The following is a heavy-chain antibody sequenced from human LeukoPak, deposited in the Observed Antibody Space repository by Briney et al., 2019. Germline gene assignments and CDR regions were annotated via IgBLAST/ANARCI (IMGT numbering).Heavy chain of an antibody. CDR3: ARPGLPYNWNDEGVY. CDR1: GGTFSSYA. Sequence: ASVKVSCKASGGTFSSYAISWVRQAPGQGLEWMGIINPSGGSTSYAQKFQGRVTMTRDTSTSTVYMELSSLRSEDTAVYYCARPGLPYNWNDEGVYWGQGTLVTVSS. D-gene: IGHD1-20*01. CDR2: INPSGGST. V-gene: IGHV1-46*01. J-gene: IGHJ4*02.